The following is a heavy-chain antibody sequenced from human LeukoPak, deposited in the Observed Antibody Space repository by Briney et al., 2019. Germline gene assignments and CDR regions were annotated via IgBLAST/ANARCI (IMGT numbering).Heavy chain of an antibody. Sequence: GGSLRLSCAASGFTVSSNYMSWVRQAPGKGLEWVSVIYSGGSKYYADSVKGRFTISRDNSKNTLYLQMNSLRAEDTAVYYCAREDYYGSGSYYHWGQGTLVTVSS. CDR3: AREDYYGSGSYYH. CDR1: GFTVSSNY. CDR2: IYSGGSK. V-gene: IGHV3-53*01. J-gene: IGHJ5*02. D-gene: IGHD3-10*01.